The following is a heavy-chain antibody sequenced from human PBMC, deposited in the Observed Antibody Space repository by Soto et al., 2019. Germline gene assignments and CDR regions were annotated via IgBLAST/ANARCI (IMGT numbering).Heavy chain of an antibody. J-gene: IGHJ5*02. CDR3: ARGRRSIAARPRGNWFDP. CDR1: GGSFSGYY. D-gene: IGHD6-6*01. CDR2: INHSGST. Sequence: QVQLQQWGAGLLKPSETLSLTCAVYGGSFSGYYWSWIRQPPGKGLEWIGEINHSGSTNYNPSPKSRVTISVDTSKNQFSLKLSSVTAADTAVYYCARGRRSIAARPRGNWFDPWGQGTLVTVSS. V-gene: IGHV4-34*01.